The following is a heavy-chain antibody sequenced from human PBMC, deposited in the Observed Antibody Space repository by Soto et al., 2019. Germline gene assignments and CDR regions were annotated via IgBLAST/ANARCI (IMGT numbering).Heavy chain of an antibody. Sequence: ASVKVSCKASGYTFTSYYMHLVRQAPGQGLEWMGIINPSGGSTSYAQKFQGRVTMTRDTSTSTVYMELSSLRSEDTAVYYCAKDGGPAYCNSPGCSAEHFDYWGQGTQVTVSS. CDR1: GYTFTSYY. V-gene: IGHV1-46*01. CDR2: INPSGGST. CDR3: AKDGGPAYCNSPGCSAEHFDY. J-gene: IGHJ4*02. D-gene: IGHD2-2*01.